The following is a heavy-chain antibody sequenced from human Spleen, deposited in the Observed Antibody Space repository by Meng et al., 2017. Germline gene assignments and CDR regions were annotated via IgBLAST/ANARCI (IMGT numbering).Heavy chain of an antibody. CDR3: AREWGSGSYYDFDY. Sequence: ASVKVSCKASGYTFTGYYMHWVRQAPGQGLEWMGWINPNSGGTNYAQKFQGRVTMTRDTSISTAYMELSRLRSDDTAGYDWAREWGSGSYYDFDYWGQGTLVTVSS. V-gene: IGHV1-2*02. CDR2: INPNSGGT. CDR1: GYTFTGYY. D-gene: IGHD3-10*01. J-gene: IGHJ4*02.